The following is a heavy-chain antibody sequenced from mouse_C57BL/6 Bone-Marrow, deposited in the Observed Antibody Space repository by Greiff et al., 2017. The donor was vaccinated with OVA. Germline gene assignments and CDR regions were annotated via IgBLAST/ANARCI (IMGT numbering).Heavy chain of an antibody. J-gene: IGHJ1*03. D-gene: IGHD1-1*01. Sequence: EVQLQQSGPELVKPGASVKISCKASGYSFTGYYMNWVKQSPEKSLEWIGEINPSTGGTTYNQKFKAKATLTVDKSSSTAYMQLKSLTSEDSAVYYCAHPQYYYGSSSGLDVWGTGTTVTVSS. V-gene: IGHV1-42*01. CDR1: GYSFTGYY. CDR2: INPSTGGT. CDR3: AHPQYYYGSSSGLDV.